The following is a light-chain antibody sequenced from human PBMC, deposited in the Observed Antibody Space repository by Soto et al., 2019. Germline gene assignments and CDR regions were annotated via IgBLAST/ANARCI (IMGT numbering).Light chain of an antibody. CDR2: EVS. Sequence: QSLLTQPASVSGSPGQSITISCTGTSSDVGGYNYVSWYQQHPGKAPKLMIYEVSNRPSGVSNRFSGSKSGNTASLTISGLQAEDEADYYCSSYTSSSTSPYVFGTGTKVTVL. J-gene: IGLJ1*01. CDR3: SSYTSSSTSPYV. V-gene: IGLV2-14*01. CDR1: SSDVGGYNY.